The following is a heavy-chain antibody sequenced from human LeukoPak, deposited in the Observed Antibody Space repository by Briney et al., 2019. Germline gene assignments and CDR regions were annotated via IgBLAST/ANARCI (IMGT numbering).Heavy chain of an antibody. Sequence: SETLSLTCTVSCGSISSSSYYWGWIRQPPGKGLEWIGSIYYSGSTYYNPSLKSRVTISVDTSKNQFSLKLSSVTAADTAVYYCARRGYFLDYWGQGTLVTVSS. J-gene: IGHJ4*02. V-gene: IGHV4-39*01. CDR2: IYYSGST. CDR3: ARRGYFLDY. CDR1: CGSISSSSYY.